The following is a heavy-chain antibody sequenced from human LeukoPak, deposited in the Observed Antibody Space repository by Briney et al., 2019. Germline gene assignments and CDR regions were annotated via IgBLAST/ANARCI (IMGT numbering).Heavy chain of an antibody. CDR2: INSDGSST. D-gene: IGHD2-2*01. CDR1: GFTFSSYS. V-gene: IGHV3-74*01. CDR3: ARGGYCSSTSCFLIDP. J-gene: IGHJ5*02. Sequence: GGSLRLSCAASGFTFSSYSMNWVRQAPGKGLVWVSRINSDGSSTNYADSVKGRFTISRDNAKNTLYLQMNSLRAEDTAVYYCARGGYCSSTSCFLIDPWGQGTLVTVSS.